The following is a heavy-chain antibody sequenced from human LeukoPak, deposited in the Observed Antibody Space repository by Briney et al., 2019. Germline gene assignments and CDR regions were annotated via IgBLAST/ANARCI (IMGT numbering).Heavy chain of an antibody. D-gene: IGHD3-16*01. V-gene: IGHV7-4-1*02. CDR3: ARNWRVTAMITCWFDL. J-gene: IGHJ5*02. Sequence: ASVNVSCKASGYSFTTYAINWLRQAPGRGLEWMGWINTDTGHPTYAQGYPGRVFFSLDTSVSTAYLQISSLKAEDTAVYNCARNWRVTAMITCWFDLWGQGSLVTVPS. CDR1: GYSFTTYA. CDR2: INTDTGHP.